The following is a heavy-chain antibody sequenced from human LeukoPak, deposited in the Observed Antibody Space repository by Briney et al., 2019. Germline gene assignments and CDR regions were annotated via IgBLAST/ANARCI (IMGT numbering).Heavy chain of an antibody. D-gene: IGHD1-26*01. Sequence: GGSLKISCKGSGYSFTSYWIGWVRQMPGKGLEGMGIIDPGDCDTRYSPSFQGQVTISADKSISTAYLQWSSLKASDTAMYYCARRYSGSYSAFDIWGQGTMVTVSS. J-gene: IGHJ3*02. CDR3: ARRYSGSYSAFDI. CDR1: GYSFTSYW. CDR2: IDPGDCDT. V-gene: IGHV5-51*01.